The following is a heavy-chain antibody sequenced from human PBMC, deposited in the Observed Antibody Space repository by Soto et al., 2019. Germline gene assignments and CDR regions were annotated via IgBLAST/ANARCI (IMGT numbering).Heavy chain of an antibody. J-gene: IGHJ5*02. V-gene: IGHV1-3*01. D-gene: IGHD2-15*01. CDR3: ARGEGYCSGGTCYRWFDP. CDR2: INAGSGNT. Sequence: GASVKVSCKASGYTFTKYALHWVRQAPGQRLEWMGWINAGSGNTKYSQKFQGRVTITRDTSASTSYMQLSSLRSEDTAVYYCARGEGYCSGGTCYRWFDPWGQGTLVTVSS. CDR1: GYTFTKYA.